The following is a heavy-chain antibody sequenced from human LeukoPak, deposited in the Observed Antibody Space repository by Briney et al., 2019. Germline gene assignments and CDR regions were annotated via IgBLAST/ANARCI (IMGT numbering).Heavy chain of an antibody. D-gene: IGHD1-1*01. CDR2: ISYDGSNK. Sequence: GGSLRLSCAASGFTFSSYGMHWVRQAPGKGLEWVAVISYDGSNKYYADSVKGRFAISRDNSKNTLYLQMNSLRAEDTAVYYCAKGWNEIDYWGQGTLVTVSS. CDR3: AKGWNEIDY. CDR1: GFTFSSYG. J-gene: IGHJ4*02. V-gene: IGHV3-30*18.